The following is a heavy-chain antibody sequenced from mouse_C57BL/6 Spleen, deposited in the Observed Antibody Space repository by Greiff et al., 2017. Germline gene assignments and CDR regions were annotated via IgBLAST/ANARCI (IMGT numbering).Heavy chain of an antibody. CDR3: ARDGELSYWYFDV. J-gene: IGHJ1*03. Sequence: EVKLVESEGGLVQPGSSMKLSCTASGFTFSDYYMAWVRQVPEKGLEWVANINYDGSSTYYLDSLKGRFIISRDNAKNILYLQMSSLKSEDTATYYCARDGELSYWYFDVWGTGTTVTVSS. D-gene: IGHD4-1*01. V-gene: IGHV5-16*01. CDR1: GFTFSDYY. CDR2: INYDGSST.